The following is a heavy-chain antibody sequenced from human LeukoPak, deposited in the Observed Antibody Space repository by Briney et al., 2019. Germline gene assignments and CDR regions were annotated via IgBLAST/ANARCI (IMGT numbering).Heavy chain of an antibody. V-gene: IGHV1-69*04. CDR2: IIPIFGIA. CDR1: GGTFSSYA. Sequence: SVKVSCKASGGTFSSYAISWVRQAPGQGLEWMGRIIPIFGIANYAQKFQGRVTITADKSTSTAYMELSSLRSEDTAVYYCARELEDGYNPWGQGTLVTVSS. J-gene: IGHJ5*02. D-gene: IGHD5-24*01. CDR3: ARELEDGYNP.